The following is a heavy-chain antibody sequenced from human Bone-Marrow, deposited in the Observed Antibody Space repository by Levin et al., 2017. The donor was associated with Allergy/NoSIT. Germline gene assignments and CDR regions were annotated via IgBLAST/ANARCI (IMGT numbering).Heavy chain of an antibody. J-gene: IGHJ4*02. D-gene: IGHD1-26*01. CDR1: GFSLTTREMC. V-gene: IGHV2-70*11. CDR2: IDWDDDK. Sequence: QTLSLTCAFSGFSLTTREMCVSWIRQSTGKALEWLARIDWDDDKYYSTSLKTRLAISKDTSKNQVVLTMTNMDPVDTATYFCARFNRHTGSYDYWGQGALVTVSS. CDR3: ARFNRHTGSYDY.